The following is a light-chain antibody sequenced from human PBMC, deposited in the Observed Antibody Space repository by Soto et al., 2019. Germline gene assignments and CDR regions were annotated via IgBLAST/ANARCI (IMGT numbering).Light chain of an antibody. CDR1: SRDVGGYHY. J-gene: IGLJ7*01. CDR2: DVS. CDR3: CSYAGSYTGV. V-gene: IGLV2-11*01. Sequence: QSALTQPRSVSGSPGQSVTISCTGTSRDVGGYHYVSWYQQHPGKAPKLMIYDVSKRPSGVPDRFSGSKSGNTASLTISGLQAEDEADYYCCSYAGSYTGVFGGGTQLTVL.